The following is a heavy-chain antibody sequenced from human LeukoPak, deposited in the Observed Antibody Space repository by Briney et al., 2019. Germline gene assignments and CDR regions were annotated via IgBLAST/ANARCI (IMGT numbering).Heavy chain of an antibody. CDR3: ARAPYCSGGSCYLYYYMDV. Sequence: PSETLSLTYTVSGYSISSGYYWCWIRQPPGKGLEWIGSIYHSGSTYYNPSLKSRVTISVDTSKNQFSLKLSSVTAADTAVYYCARAPYCSGGSCYLYYYMDVWGKGTTVTVSS. D-gene: IGHD2-15*01. V-gene: IGHV4-38-2*02. CDR1: GYSISSGYY. J-gene: IGHJ6*03. CDR2: IYHSGST.